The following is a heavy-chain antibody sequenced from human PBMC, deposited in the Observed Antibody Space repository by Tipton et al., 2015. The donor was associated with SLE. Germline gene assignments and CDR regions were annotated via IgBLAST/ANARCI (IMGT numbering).Heavy chain of an antibody. Sequence: QLVQSGAEVKKPGASVKVSCKASGYTFTSYGITWVRQAPGQGLEWMGWISTYNGNTNYARRFQGRVTMTTDTSTSTVYMELRSLRSDDTAVYYCARKSWDYGDYGGFVYWGQGTRITVSS. CDR3: ARKSWDYGDYGGFVY. D-gene: IGHD4-17*01. V-gene: IGHV1-18*04. CDR2: ISTYNGNT. J-gene: IGHJ4*02. CDR1: GYTFTSYG.